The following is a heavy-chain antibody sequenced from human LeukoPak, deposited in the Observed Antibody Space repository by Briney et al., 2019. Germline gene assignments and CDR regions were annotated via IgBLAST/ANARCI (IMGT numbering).Heavy chain of an antibody. CDR1: GGTFSSYA. CDR2: IIPIFGTA. CDR3: AREGHPLGYYYMDV. D-gene: IGHD7-27*01. V-gene: IGHV1-69*13. J-gene: IGHJ6*03. Sequence: ASVKVSCKASGGTFSSYAISWVRQAPGQGLEWMGGIIPIFGTANYAQKFQGRVTITADESTSTAYMELSSLRSEDTAVYYCAREGHPLGYYYMDVWGKGTTVTVSS.